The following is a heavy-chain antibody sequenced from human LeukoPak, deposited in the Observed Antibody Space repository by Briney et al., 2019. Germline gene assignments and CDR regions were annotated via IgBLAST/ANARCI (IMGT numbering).Heavy chain of an antibody. D-gene: IGHD3-10*01. CDR3: AREVRRKINYGSGSYYKTNLDY. V-gene: IGHV4-61*02. CDR1: GGSISSGSYY. J-gene: IGHJ4*02. Sequence: SETLSLTCTVSGGSISSGSYYWSWIRQPAGKGLEWIGRIYTSGSTNYNPSLKSRVTISVDTSKNQFSLKLSSVTAADTAVYYCAREVRRKINYGSGSYYKTNLDYWGQGTLVTVSS. CDR2: IYTSGST.